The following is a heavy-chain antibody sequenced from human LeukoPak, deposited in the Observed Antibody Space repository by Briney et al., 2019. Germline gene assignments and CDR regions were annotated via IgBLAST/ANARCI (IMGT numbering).Heavy chain of an antibody. J-gene: IGHJ4*02. CDR1: GYTFTGYY. CDR3: VREGATGGGSFKYFDY. CDR2: INPNSGGT. Sequence: ASVKVSCKASGYTFTGYYMHWVRQAPGQGLEWMGWINPNSGGTNYAQKFQGRVTMTEDTSTDTAYMELSRLRSDDTAVYYCVREGATGGGSFKYFDYWGQGTLVTVSS. V-gene: IGHV1-2*02. D-gene: IGHD3-16*01.